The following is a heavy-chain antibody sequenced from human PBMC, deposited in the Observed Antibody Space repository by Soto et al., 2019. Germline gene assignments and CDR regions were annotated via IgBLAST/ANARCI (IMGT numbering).Heavy chain of an antibody. D-gene: IGHD2-2*02. Sequence: ASVKVSCKASGYTFTSYYINWVRQATGQGLEWMGWMNPNSGNTGYAQKFQGRVTMTRNTSISTAYMELSSLRSEDTAVYYCARSGSSSPSCYTDYWGQGTLVTVSS. CDR3: ARSGSSSPSCYTDY. J-gene: IGHJ4*02. V-gene: IGHV1-8*01. CDR1: GYTFTSYY. CDR2: MNPNSGNT.